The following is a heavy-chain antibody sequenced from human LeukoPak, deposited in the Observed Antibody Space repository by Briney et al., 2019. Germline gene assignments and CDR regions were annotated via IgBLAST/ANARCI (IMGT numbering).Heavy chain of an antibody. D-gene: IGHD3-9*01. CDR2: IYTSGST. V-gene: IGHV4-4*07. Sequence: SETLSLTCTVSGGSISSYYWSWIRQPAGKGLEWIGRIYTSGSTNYNPSLKSRDTMSVDTSKNQFSLKLSSVTAADTAVYYCARDHILTGYYLFDYWGQGTLVTVSS. CDR3: ARDHILTGYYLFDY. CDR1: GGSISSYY. J-gene: IGHJ4*02.